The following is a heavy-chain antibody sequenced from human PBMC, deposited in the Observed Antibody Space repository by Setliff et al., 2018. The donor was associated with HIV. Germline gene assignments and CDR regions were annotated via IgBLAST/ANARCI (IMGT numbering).Heavy chain of an antibody. CDR1: GYSIGSGFF. V-gene: IGHV4-38-2*01. Sequence: PSETLSLTCAVSGYSIGSGFFWGWIRQPPGKGLEWIATIPHNGGTYYNPDPSLTGRVTISLDTSKNQFSLKLAFVTAADTAVYYCARYSTLTTNFDYWGQGTLVTVSS. D-gene: IGHD4-17*01. CDR3: ARYSTLTTNFDY. J-gene: IGHJ4*02. CDR2: IPHNGGT.